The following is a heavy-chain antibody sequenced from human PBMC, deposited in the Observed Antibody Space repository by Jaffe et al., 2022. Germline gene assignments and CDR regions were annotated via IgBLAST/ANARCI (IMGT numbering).Heavy chain of an antibody. D-gene: IGHD3-16*02. CDR3: ARDGLDYDYIWGSYHHYYYYYYMDV. CDR1: GFTFSDYY. CDR2: ISSSGSTI. Sequence: QVQLVESGGGLVKPGGSLRLSCAASGFTFSDYYMSWIRQAPGKGLEWVSYISSSGSTIYYADSVKGRFTISRDNAKNSLYLQMNSLRAEDTAVYYCARDGLDYDYIWGSYHHYYYYYYMDVWGKGTTVTVSS. J-gene: IGHJ6*03. V-gene: IGHV3-11*01.